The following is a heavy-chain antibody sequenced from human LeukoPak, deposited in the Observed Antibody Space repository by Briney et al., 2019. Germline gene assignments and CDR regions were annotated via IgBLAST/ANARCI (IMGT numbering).Heavy chain of an antibody. D-gene: IGHD4-17*01. Sequence: SETLSLTCTFSVDSSSSFYWNWVRQPAGTGLEWIGRIFSRGIPNYNPSLRGRVTMSVDTSKNHFALKLTSVTAADSAVYYCARGREYGDFFDSWGQGILVTVSS. CDR2: IFSRGIP. CDR3: ARGREYGDFFDS. V-gene: IGHV4-4*07. CDR1: VDSSSSFY. J-gene: IGHJ4*02.